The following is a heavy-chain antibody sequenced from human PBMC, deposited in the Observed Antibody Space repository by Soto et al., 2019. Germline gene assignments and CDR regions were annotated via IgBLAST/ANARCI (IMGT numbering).Heavy chain of an antibody. J-gene: IGHJ6*02. V-gene: IGHV3-23*01. CDR1: GFTFSSYA. D-gene: IGHD4-17*01. Sequence: LRLSCAASGFTFSSYAMSWVRQAPGKGLEWVSAISGSGGSTYYADSVKGRFTISRDNSKNTLYLQMNSLRAEDTAVYYCAKAPYGDSYYYGMDVWGQGTTVTVSS. CDR3: AKAPYGDSYYYGMDV. CDR2: ISGSGGST.